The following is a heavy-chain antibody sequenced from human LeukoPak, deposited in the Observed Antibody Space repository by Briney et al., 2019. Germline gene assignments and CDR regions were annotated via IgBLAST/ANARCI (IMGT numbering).Heavy chain of an antibody. D-gene: IGHD6-13*01. CDR2: IWNDGSNK. Sequence: PGGSLRLSCAASGFTFSSYGMHWVRQAPGKGLEWVAVIWNDGSNKYYADSVKGRFTISRDNSKSTLYLQMNSLRAEDTAVYYCAKDRYSGLNTIDYWGQGTLVTVSS. CDR1: GFTFSSYG. V-gene: IGHV3-30*02. J-gene: IGHJ4*02. CDR3: AKDRYSGLNTIDY.